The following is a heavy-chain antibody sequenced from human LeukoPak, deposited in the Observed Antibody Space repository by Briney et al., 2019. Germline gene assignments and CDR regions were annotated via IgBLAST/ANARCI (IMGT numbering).Heavy chain of an antibody. J-gene: IGHJ4*02. Sequence: GGSLRLSCAASGFTFSSYSMNWVRQAPGKGLEWVSYISSSSSTIYYADSVKGRFTISRDNAKNSLYLQMNSLRAEDTAVYYCARRYCSSTSCQFDYWGQGTLVTVSS. CDR2: ISSSSSTI. CDR1: GFTFSSYS. D-gene: IGHD2-2*01. CDR3: ARRYCSSTSCQFDY. V-gene: IGHV3-48*01.